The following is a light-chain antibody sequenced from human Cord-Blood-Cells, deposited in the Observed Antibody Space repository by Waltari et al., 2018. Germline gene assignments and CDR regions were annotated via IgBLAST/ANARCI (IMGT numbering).Light chain of an antibody. V-gene: IGKV3-15*01. CDR1: QSVSSN. Sequence: EIVMTQSPATLSVSPGERATLSCRASQSVSSNLAWYQQKPGQAPRLLIYGASTRATGIPGRFGGSGSGTEFTLTSSSLQSEVFAVYCGQQYNNWPPITFGQGTRLEIK. CDR3: QQYNNWPPIT. J-gene: IGKJ5*01. CDR2: GAS.